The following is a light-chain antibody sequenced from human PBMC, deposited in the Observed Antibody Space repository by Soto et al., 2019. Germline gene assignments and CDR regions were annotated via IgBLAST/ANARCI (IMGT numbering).Light chain of an antibody. Sequence: ETGMTQSPATLSVSLGERATLSCRASQSVNSNLAWYQQKPGQAPNLLIYGASIRATGVPARFSGSGSGTDFTLTISSLQPEDFAVYFCQQYKNWPPVTFGGGTKVDIK. CDR2: GAS. V-gene: IGKV3-15*01. CDR3: QQYKNWPPVT. CDR1: QSVNSN. J-gene: IGKJ4*01.